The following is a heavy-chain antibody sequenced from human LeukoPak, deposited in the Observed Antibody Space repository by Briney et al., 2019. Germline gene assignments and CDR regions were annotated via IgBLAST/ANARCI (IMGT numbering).Heavy chain of an antibody. D-gene: IGHD6-13*01. J-gene: IGHJ2*01. CDR1: GGSISGYY. CDR3: ARQASWLPYFDL. Sequence: SGTLSLTCTVPGGSISGYYWSWIRQPPGKGLEWVGYIYYSGSTNYNPSLKSRVTISVDTSENQFSLKLSSVTAADTAVYFCARQASWLPYFDLWGRGTLVTVSS. CDR2: IYYSGST. V-gene: IGHV4-59*08.